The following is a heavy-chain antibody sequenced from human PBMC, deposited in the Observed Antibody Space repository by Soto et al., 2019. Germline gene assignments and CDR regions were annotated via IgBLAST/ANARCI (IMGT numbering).Heavy chain of an antibody. CDR3: ARDGIGSGSYYFHY. J-gene: IGHJ4*02. CDR1: GFTFTSSA. V-gene: IGHV1-58*01. CDR2: IVVGSGNT. D-gene: IGHD3-10*01. Sequence: VASVKVSCKASGFTFTSSAVQWVRQARGQRLEWIGWIVVGSGNTNYAQKFQERVTITRDMSTSTAYMELSSLRSEDTAVYYCARDGIGSGSYYFHYWGQGTLVTVSS.